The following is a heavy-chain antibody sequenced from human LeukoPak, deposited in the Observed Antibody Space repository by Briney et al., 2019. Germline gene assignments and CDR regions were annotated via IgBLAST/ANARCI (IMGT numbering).Heavy chain of an antibody. J-gene: IGHJ4*02. CDR2: IYYTGST. CDR3: ARDRACSNGICSYFDY. V-gene: IGHV4-39*01. Sequence: SETLSLTCIVSGGSISSTTYYWVWIRQPPGKGLEWIGSIYYTGSTWYNPSLKGRVTLSADTSKNQFSLKLTSVTAADTAVYYCARDRACSNGICSYFDYWGQGTVVTVSS. D-gene: IGHD2-8*01. CDR1: GGSISSTTYY.